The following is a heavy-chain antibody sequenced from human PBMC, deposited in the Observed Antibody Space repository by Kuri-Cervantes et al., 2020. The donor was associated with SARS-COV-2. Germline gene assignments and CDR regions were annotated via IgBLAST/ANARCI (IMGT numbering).Heavy chain of an antibody. CDR1: GGSISSHY. CDR3: ARDPGPHTIFGVVDYYYYMDV. J-gene: IGHJ6*03. V-gene: IGHV4-4*07. CDR2: IYTSGST. D-gene: IGHD3-3*01. Sequence: SETLSLTCTVSGGSISSHYWSWIRQPAGKGLEWIGRIYTSGSTNYNPSLKSRVTMSVDTSKNQFSLKLSSVTAADTAVYYCARDPGPHTIFGVVDYYYYMDVWGKGTTVTDSS.